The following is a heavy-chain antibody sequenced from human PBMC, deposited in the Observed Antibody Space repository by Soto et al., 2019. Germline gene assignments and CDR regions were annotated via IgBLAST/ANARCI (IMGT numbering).Heavy chain of an antibody. Sequence: QVQLVQSGAEVKKPGSSVKVSCKASGGTFNYYTFSWVRQAPGQGLEWMGRIVPTLGIGQVAQKFQGRVTITADNSTSTAYMEVTSLRSEDTALYYCARGMVVVAARDSGALGIWGQGTMVSVSS. CDR2: IVPTLGIG. CDR3: ARGMVVVAARDSGALGI. V-gene: IGHV1-69*02. CDR1: GGTFNYYT. J-gene: IGHJ3*02. D-gene: IGHD2-15*01.